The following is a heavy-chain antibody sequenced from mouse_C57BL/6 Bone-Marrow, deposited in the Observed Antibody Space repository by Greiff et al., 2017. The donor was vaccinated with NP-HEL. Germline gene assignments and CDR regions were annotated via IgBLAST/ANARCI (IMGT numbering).Heavy chain of an antibody. V-gene: IGHV1-52*01. CDR3: ARDYGSSYAEFAD. CDR2: IDPSDSET. CDR1: GYTFTSYW. J-gene: IGHJ3*01. D-gene: IGHD1-1*01. Sequence: QVQLQQPGAELVRPGSSVKLSCKASGYTFTSYWMHWVKQRPIQGLEWIGNIDPSDSETHYNQKFKDKATLTVDKSSSTAYMQLSSLTSEDSAVYYCARDYGSSYAEFADWGKGTLVTVAA.